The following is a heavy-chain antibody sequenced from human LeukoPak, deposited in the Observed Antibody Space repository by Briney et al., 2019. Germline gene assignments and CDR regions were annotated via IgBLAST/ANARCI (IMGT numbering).Heavy chain of an antibody. CDR1: GFTFSSYW. CDR2: IKQDGSEK. Sequence: GGSLRLSCAASGFTFSSYWMSWVRQAPGKGLEWVANIKQDGSEKYYVDSVKGRFTISRDNAKNSLYLQMNSLRAEDTAVYYCARSGVDIVATIEAGVTYYYYGMDVWGKGTTVTVSS. V-gene: IGHV3-7*03. D-gene: IGHD5-12*01. J-gene: IGHJ6*04. CDR3: ARSGVDIVATIEAGVTYYYYGMDV.